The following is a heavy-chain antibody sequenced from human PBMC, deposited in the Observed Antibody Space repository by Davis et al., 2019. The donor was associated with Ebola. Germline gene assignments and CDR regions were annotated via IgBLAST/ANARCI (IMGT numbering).Heavy chain of an antibody. J-gene: IGHJ4*02. CDR2: ISYDGSNK. CDR1: GFTFSSYA. D-gene: IGHD6-25*01. CDR3: ARVAAASRDY. Sequence: PGGSLRLSCAASGFTFSSYAMHWVRQAPGKGLEWVAVISYDGSNKYYADSVKGRFTISRDNSKNTLYLQMNSLRAEDTAVYYCARVAAASRDYWGQGTLVTASS. V-gene: IGHV3-30-3*01.